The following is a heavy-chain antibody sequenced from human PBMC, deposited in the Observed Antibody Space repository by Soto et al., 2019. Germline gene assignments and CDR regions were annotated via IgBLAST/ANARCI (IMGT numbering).Heavy chain of an antibody. CDR3: AKDAVYNDGLWLVSD. Sequence: DVQLLESGGGLVQPGGSLRLSRVVSGFSFNYAIIWVRQAPGKEQEWVSGITGGGNTEYAASVKGRFTISRDNSKNTVYLQRNSLRAEDTAMYYCAKDAVYNDGLWLVSDWGQGTLVTVS. CDR1: GFSFNYA. CDR2: ITGGGNT. J-gene: IGHJ4*02. V-gene: IGHV3-23*01. D-gene: IGHD2-21*01.